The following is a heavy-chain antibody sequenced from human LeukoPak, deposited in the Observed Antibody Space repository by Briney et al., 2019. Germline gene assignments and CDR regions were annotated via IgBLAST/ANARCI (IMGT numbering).Heavy chain of an antibody. CDR1: GFTFSDFT. D-gene: IGHD3-10*01. CDR2: IGSGTSTM. Sequence: GGSLRLSRAASGFTFSDFTMNWVRQAPGKGLEWVSNIGSGTSTMYYADSVKGRFTMSRDNARNLLYLQMNSLRAEDTAVYYCARKLPFGLGKGLDYWGPGTQVTVSS. J-gene: IGHJ4*02. CDR3: ARKLPFGLGKGLDY. V-gene: IGHV3-48*01.